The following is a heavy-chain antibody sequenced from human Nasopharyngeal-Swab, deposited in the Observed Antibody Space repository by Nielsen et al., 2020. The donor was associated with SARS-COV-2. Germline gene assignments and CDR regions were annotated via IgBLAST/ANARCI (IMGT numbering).Heavy chain of an antibody. CDR2: IGRYGTDI. V-gene: IGHV3-21*01. Sequence: GGSLRLSCAASGFTSRDYSMNWVRQAPGKGLEWVSSIGRYGTDIFHADSVKGRFSVFRDAANKSIYLQMRSLRAEDTAVYYCARGTVFGVANGMDVWGQGTTVTVSS. D-gene: IGHD3-3*01. J-gene: IGHJ6*02. CDR3: ARGTVFGVANGMDV. CDR1: GFTSRDYS.